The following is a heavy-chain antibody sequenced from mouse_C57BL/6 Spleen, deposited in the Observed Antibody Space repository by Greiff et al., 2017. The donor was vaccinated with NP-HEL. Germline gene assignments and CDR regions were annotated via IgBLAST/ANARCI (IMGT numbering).Heavy chain of an antibody. Sequence: EVQLQQSGAELVRPGASVKLSCTASGFTIKDAYMHWVKQRPEQGLEWIGWIDPENGDTEYASKFQGKATITADTSSNTAYLQLSSLTSEDTAVYYCTTFSNYEGFAYWGQGTLVTVSA. V-gene: IGHV14-4*01. CDR1: GFTIKDAY. CDR3: TTFSNYEGFAY. CDR2: IDPENGDT. J-gene: IGHJ3*01. D-gene: IGHD2-5*01.